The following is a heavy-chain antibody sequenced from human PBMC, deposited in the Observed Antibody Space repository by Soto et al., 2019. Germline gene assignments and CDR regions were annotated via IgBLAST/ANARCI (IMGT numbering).Heavy chain of an antibody. Sequence: QVQLVQSGPEVKTPGASVRVSCKSSGYTFGAYYIHWVRQAPGQGLEWMGWVSPLSGGTNIAQRFLGRLKLPTDASINTVFMELSSLRSGDTALYFCAREFDSGDLGLDLWGQGTTVSVS. D-gene: IGHD2-21*01. CDR2: VSPLSGGT. CDR3: AREFDSGDLGLDL. V-gene: IGHV1-2*02. J-gene: IGHJ6*02. CDR1: GYTFGAYY.